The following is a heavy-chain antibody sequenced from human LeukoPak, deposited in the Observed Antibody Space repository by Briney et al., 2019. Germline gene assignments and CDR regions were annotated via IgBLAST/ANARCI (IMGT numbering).Heavy chain of an antibody. D-gene: IGHD6-6*01. V-gene: IGHV4-34*01. Sequence: SETLSLTCAVYGGSFSGYYWSWIRQPPGKGLEWIGEINHSGSTNYNPSLKSRVTISVDTSKNQFSLKLSSVTAADTAVYYCARLGSSSGNYFDYWGQGTLVTVSS. J-gene: IGHJ4*02. CDR2: INHSGST. CDR1: GGSFSGYY. CDR3: ARLGSSSGNYFDY.